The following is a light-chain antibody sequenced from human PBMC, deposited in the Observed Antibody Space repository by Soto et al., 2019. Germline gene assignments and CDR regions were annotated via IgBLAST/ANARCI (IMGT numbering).Light chain of an antibody. CDR2: AAS. CDR3: QQMDIYL. CDR1: QDISGY. V-gene: IGKV1-9*01. J-gene: IGKJ4*01. Sequence: DIQLTQSPSFLSSSVGYRVTITCRASQDISGYLAWYQQKPGKAPKLLIYAASTLQSGVPSMFIGNESVTDFPLTISSLQPEDFATYYCQQMDIYLLGVGNKVPIK.